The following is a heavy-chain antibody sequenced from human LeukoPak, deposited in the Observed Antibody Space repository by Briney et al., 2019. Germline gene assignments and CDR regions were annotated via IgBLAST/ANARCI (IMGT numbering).Heavy chain of an antibody. D-gene: IGHD3-10*01. CDR2: INRDGSEK. CDR1: GFTFGGFF. J-gene: IGHJ4*02. Sequence: GGSLRLSCAASGFTFGGFFMSWVRQAPGKGLEWVANINRDGSEKFHVDSVRGRFTISRDNAKNALFLQMHSLRADDTAMYFCARGVTMIRGAVMYPYFFDFWGRGTLVTVSS. CDR3: ARGVTMIRGAVMYPYFFDF. V-gene: IGHV3-7*03.